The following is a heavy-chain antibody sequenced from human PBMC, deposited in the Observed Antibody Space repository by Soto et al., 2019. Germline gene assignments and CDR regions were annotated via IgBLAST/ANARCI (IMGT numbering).Heavy chain of an antibody. V-gene: IGHV1-8*01. CDR1: GYTFTSYD. CDR3: ARERSAAGTGWFDP. CDR2: MNPNSGNT. D-gene: IGHD6-13*01. J-gene: IGHJ5*02. Sequence: EASAKVSCKASGYTFTSYDLNWVRQATGQGLEWMGWMNPNSGNTGYAQKFQGRVTMTRNTSISTAYMELSSLRSEDTAVYYCARERSAAGTGWFDPWGQGTLVTVSS.